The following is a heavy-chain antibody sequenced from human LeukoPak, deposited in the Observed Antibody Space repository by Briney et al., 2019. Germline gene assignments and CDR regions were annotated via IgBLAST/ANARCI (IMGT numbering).Heavy chain of an antibody. D-gene: IGHD4-17*01. CDR2: IKSKTDGGTT. CDR1: GFTFSNAW. CDR3: TTGAYYGDYAEFDY. Sequence: GGSLRLSCAASGFTFSNAWMSWVRQAPGKGPEWVGRIKSKTDGGTTDYAAPVKGRLTISRDDSKNTLYLQMNSLKTEDTAVYYCTTGAYYGDYAEFDYWGQGTLVTVSS. V-gene: IGHV3-15*01. J-gene: IGHJ4*02.